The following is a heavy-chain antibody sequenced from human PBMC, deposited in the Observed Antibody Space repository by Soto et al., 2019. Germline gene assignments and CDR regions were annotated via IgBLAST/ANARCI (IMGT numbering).Heavy chain of an antibody. Sequence: GGSLRLSCTASGFTFSTYPMSGVRQAPGKGLEWVSSLTSSGVTTYYADSFKGRFTVSRDNSKDTLYLQMSSLRAEDTAVYYCAKIKLGPIFAFDMWGQGTMVTVSS. D-gene: IGHD7-27*01. CDR3: AKIKLGPIFAFDM. CDR1: GFTFSTYP. J-gene: IGHJ3*02. CDR2: LTSSGVTT. V-gene: IGHV3-23*01.